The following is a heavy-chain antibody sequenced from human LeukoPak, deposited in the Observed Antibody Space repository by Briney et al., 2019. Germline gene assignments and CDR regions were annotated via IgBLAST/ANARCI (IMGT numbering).Heavy chain of an antibody. CDR2: ISSSGSTI. V-gene: IGHV3-11*04. CDR1: GFTFNDYY. D-gene: IGHD6-13*01. J-gene: IGHJ5*02. Sequence: GGSLRLSCAASGFTFNDYYMSWIRQAPGKGLEWVSYISSSGSTIYYADSVKGRFTISRDNAKNSLYLQMNSLRAEDTAVYYCARGRSSSWYEFLDNWFDPWGQGTLVTVSS. CDR3: ARGRSSSWYEFLDNWFDP.